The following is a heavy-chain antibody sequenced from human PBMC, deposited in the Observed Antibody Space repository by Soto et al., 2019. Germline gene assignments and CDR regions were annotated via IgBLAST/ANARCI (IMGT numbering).Heavy chain of an antibody. Sequence: QVQLQESGPGLVKPSGTLSLTCAVSSGSVSSNNWWSWVRQPPGKGLEWIGEIYHSGSTNYNPSLKTRVTLAVDKSNNQFSLKLSSVTAADTAVYYCARDSGDGFDYWGQGTLVTVSS. CDR1: SGSVSSNNW. CDR2: IYHSGST. CDR3: ARDSGDGFDY. D-gene: IGHD4-17*01. J-gene: IGHJ4*02. V-gene: IGHV4-4*02.